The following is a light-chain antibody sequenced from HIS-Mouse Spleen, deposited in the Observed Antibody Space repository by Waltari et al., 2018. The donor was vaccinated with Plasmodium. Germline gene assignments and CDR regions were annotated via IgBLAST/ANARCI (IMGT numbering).Light chain of an antibody. V-gene: IGKV3-15*01. J-gene: IGKJ3*01. Sequence: EIVMTQSPATLSVSPGERATLSCRASQSVSSNLAWYQQKPGQAPRLLIYGASTRATGIPDRFSGSGSGTEVTLTISSLQSEDFAVYYCQQYNNWSFTFGPGTKVDIK. CDR2: GAS. CDR1: QSVSSN. CDR3: QQYNNWSFT.